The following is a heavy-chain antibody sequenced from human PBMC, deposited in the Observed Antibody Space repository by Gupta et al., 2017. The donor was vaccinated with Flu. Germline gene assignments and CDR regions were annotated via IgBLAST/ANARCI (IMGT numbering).Heavy chain of an antibody. CDR1: SGGG. J-gene: IGHJ3*02. V-gene: IGHV2-5*02. CDR3: AHRGSQPPHDVFDI. D-gene: IGHD2-2*01. Sequence: SGGGVGWIRQPPGKALEWLAVIYWDDDKRYSPALKSRLTITKDTSKNQVVLTMTNMEPVETGTYYCAHRGSQPPHDVFDIGGQGTMVTVSS. CDR2: IYWDDDK.